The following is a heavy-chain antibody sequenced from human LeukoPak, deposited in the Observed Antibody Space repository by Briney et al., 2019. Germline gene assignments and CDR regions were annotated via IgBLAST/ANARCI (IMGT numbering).Heavy chain of an antibody. J-gene: IGHJ4*02. CDR2: INHSGST. D-gene: IGHD3-3*01. CDR1: SGSFSDYY. Sequence: KPSETLSLTSAVYSGSFSDYYWSWIRQPPGKGLEWSGEINHSGSTNYNPSLKSRVTMSVDTSKNQFSLKLSSVTAADTAVYFCARGGIFGVVKKIKNYFDYWGQGTLVTVSS. V-gene: IGHV4-34*01. CDR3: ARGGIFGVVKKIKNYFDY.